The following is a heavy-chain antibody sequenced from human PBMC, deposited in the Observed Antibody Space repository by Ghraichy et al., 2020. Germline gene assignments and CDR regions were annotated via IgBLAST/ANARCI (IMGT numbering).Heavy chain of an antibody. V-gene: IGHV1-2*04. J-gene: IGHJ6*02. D-gene: IGHD4-17*01. Sequence: ASVKVSCKASGYTFTGYYMHWVRQAPGQGLEWMGWINPNSGGTNYAQKFQGWVTMTRDTSISTAYMELSRLRSDDTAVYYCASEQSRDYGDYEVGGMDVWGQGTTVTVSS. CDR3: ASEQSRDYGDYEVGGMDV. CDR1: GYTFTGYY. CDR2: INPNSGGT.